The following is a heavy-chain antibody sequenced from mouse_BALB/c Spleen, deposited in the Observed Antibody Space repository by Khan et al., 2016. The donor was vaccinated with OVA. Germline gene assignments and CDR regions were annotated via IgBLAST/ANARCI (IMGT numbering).Heavy chain of an antibody. CDR1: GFTFSNYA. D-gene: IGHD1-1*01. Sequence: EVELVESGGGLVKPGGSLKFSCAASGFTFSNYAMSWVRQTPEKRLEWVATISSGGSFTYYPDSVKGRFTISRDNANNTLYLQMSSLRSDDTSIYYCTRTPGYYGSNYFDYWGQGTTLTVSS. J-gene: IGHJ2*01. V-gene: IGHV5-9-3*01. CDR2: ISSGGSFT. CDR3: TRTPGYYGSNYFDY.